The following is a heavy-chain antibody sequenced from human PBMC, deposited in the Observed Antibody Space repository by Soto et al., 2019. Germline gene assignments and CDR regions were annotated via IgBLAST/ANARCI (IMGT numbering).Heavy chain of an antibody. CDR3: ARDRAGHYSHFVY. J-gene: IGHJ4*02. D-gene: IGHD3-10*01. V-gene: IGHV1-69*01. CDR2: IMPFFGSG. CDR1: RGTFTNYA. Sequence: QVYLVQSGAEVKKPGSSVKVSCKALRGTFTNYAFSWVRQAPGQGLEWMGGIMPFFGSGNYAQKFQGRINITADESTSSVYLELTSLRSEDTAVYYCARDRAGHYSHFVYWGQGTLVTVSS.